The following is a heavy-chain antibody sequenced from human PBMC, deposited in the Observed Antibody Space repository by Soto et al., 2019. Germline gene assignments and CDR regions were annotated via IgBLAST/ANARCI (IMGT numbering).Heavy chain of an antibody. CDR2: IYSGGST. D-gene: IGHD2-2*01. J-gene: IGHJ4*02. CDR1: GFTVSSNY. Sequence: GGSLRLSCAASGFTVSSNYMSWVRQAPGKGLEWVSVIYSGGSTYYADSVKGRFTISRDNSKNTLYLQMNSLRAEDTAVYYCARDSCSSTSCYLAYWGQGTLVTVSS. CDR3: ARDSCSSTSCYLAY. V-gene: IGHV3-66*01.